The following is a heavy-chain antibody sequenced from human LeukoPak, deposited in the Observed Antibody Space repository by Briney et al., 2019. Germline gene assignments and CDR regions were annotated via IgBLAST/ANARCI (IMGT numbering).Heavy chain of an antibody. Sequence: PGGSLRLSCAASGFTFSSYAMSWVRQAPGKGLEWVAVISYDGSNKYYADSVKGRFTISRDNSKNTLYLQMNSLRAEDTAVYYCAKDAWRYCTNGVCHHFQHWGQGTLVTVSS. CDR1: GFTFSSYA. CDR2: ISYDGSNK. D-gene: IGHD2-8*01. CDR3: AKDAWRYCTNGVCHHFQH. J-gene: IGHJ1*01. V-gene: IGHV3-30*18.